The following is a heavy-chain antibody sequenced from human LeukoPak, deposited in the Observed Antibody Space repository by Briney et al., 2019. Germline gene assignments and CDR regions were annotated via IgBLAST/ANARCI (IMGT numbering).Heavy chain of an antibody. CDR2: IYYSGST. D-gene: IGHD3-9*01. V-gene: IGHV4-61*01. J-gene: IGHJ6*03. CDR3: ASKVLRYFDWFPNYYYYYMDV. CDR1: GYSISSSYY. Sequence: SETLSLTCTVSGYSISSSYYWSWIRQPPGKGLEWIGYIYYSGSTNYNSSLKSRVTISVDTSKNQFSLKLSSVTAADTAVYYCASKVLRYFDWFPNYYYYYMDVWGKGTTVTVSS.